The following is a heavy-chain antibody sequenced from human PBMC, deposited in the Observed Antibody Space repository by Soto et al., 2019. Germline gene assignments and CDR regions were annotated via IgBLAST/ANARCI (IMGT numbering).Heavy chain of an antibody. CDR3: VRGVVVVVGSTAENFDH. D-gene: IGHD2-15*01. CDR1: GFTFTKYS. J-gene: IGHJ4*02. CDR2: ISYSGETK. Sequence: GGSLRLSCAASGFTFTKYSMNWVRQAPGKGLEWVSYISYSGETKYYADSLKGRYAISRDDAKNSVYLQMNSLRDEDTAFYYCVRGVVVVVGSTAENFDHWGQGTLVTVSS. V-gene: IGHV3-48*02.